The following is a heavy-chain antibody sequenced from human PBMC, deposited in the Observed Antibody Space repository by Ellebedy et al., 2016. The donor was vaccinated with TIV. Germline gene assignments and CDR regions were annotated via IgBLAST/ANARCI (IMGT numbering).Heavy chain of an antibody. J-gene: IGHJ4*02. V-gene: IGHV3-30*18. Sequence: GESLKISCTASAFTLSAYGMHWVRQAPGKGLEWVAVISHDGSKTYYADSVPGRFTISRDNSNNTLYLQMTSLRTEDTAVYYCAKERHPRHPRWMGPTYFDYWGQGTLVAVSS. CDR3: AKERHPRHPRWMGPTYFDY. CDR1: AFTLSAYG. CDR2: ISHDGSKT. D-gene: IGHD4-23*01.